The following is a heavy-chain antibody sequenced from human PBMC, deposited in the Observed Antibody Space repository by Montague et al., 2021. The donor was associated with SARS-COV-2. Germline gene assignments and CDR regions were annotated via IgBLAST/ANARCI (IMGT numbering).Heavy chain of an antibody. V-gene: IGHV4-39*01. CDR1: GGSVSSSPYY. J-gene: IGHJ6*03. CDR3: ASSYYYGSGTYVYNYYMDV. Sequence: SETLSLTCTVSGGSVSSSPYYWGWIRPPPGRGLERVGSISYSGRTYFSPSLKSRLTISVDSSENQFSLRLSSVTAADTAVYYCASSYYYGSGTYVYNYYMDVWGKGTTVTVSS. CDR2: ISYSGRT. D-gene: IGHD3-10*01.